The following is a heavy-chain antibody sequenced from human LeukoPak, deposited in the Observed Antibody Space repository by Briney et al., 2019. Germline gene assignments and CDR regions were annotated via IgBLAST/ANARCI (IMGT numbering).Heavy chain of an antibody. D-gene: IGHD3-22*01. CDR1: GFTFSDYY. Sequence: PGGSLRLSCAASGFTFSDYYMNCIRQAPGKGLEWVSYISSSSGYTNYADSGKGRFTISRDNSKNTLYLQMNSLRAEDTALYYCAKSRRSIGYYGDSDYWGQGTQVTVSS. CDR3: AKSRRSIGYYGDSDY. CDR2: ISSSSGYT. V-gene: IGHV3-11*03. J-gene: IGHJ4*02.